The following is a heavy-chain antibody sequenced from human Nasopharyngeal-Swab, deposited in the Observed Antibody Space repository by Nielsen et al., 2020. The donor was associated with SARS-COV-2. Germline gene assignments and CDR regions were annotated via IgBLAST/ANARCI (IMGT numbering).Heavy chain of an antibody. D-gene: IGHD5/OR15-5a*01. CDR2: ISGSGGST. Sequence: GESPKISCAASGLTIANYAMSWVRQAPGKGLEWVSGISGSGGSTYYADSVKGQFTISKDNSRNTVYLQMNSLRAEDTAVYYCAKLGLFAGYDYSVAYWGQGTLVTVSS. CDR1: GLTIANYA. CDR3: AKLGLFAGYDYSVAY. J-gene: IGHJ4*02. V-gene: IGHV3-23*01.